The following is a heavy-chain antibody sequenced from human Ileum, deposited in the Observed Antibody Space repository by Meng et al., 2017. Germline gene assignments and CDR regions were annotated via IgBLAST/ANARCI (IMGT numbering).Heavy chain of an antibody. J-gene: IGHJ6*02. CDR1: GFTFSSYA. Sequence: GGSLRLSCAASGFTFSSYAMSWVRQAPGKGLEWVSAISGSGGSPYYADSVKGRFTISRDNSKNTLYLQMNSLRAEDTAVYYCAKSQGTPLDYYYGMDVWGQGTTVTVSS. CDR2: ISGSGGSP. D-gene: IGHD1-1*01. V-gene: IGHV3-23*01. CDR3: AKSQGTPLDYYYGMDV.